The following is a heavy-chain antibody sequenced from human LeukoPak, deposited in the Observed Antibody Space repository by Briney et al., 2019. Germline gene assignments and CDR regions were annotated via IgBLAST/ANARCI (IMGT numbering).Heavy chain of an antibody. CDR3: AIGMTAAAGPLGWYFDL. D-gene: IGHD6-13*01. Sequence: PSETLSLTCTVSGGSISSYDWSWIRQPAGKGLEWIGRIYTSGSTNYNPSLKSRVTMSVDTSKNQFSLKLSSVTAADTAVYYCAIGMTAAAGPLGWYFDLWGRGTLVTVSS. V-gene: IGHV4-4*07. CDR2: IYTSGST. J-gene: IGHJ2*01. CDR1: GGSISSYD.